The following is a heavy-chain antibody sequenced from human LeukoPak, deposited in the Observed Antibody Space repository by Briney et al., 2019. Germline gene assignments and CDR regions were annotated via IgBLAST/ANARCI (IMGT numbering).Heavy chain of an antibody. D-gene: IGHD3-22*01. Sequence: GGSLRLSCAASGFTLSRYWMSWVRQAPGKGLEWVANIKEDGSERYYEDSVKGRFTVSRDNAKNSLYLQMNSLRAEDTAVYYCARKKSGNYDSSGSLDYWGQGTLVTVSS. J-gene: IGHJ4*02. CDR2: IKEDGSER. V-gene: IGHV3-7*01. CDR1: GFTLSRYW. CDR3: ARKKSGNYDSSGSLDY.